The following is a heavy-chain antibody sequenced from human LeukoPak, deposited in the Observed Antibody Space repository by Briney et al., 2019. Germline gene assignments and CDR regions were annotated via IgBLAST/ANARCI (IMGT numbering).Heavy chain of an antibody. Sequence: GGSLRLSCAASGFTFSNHGMNWVRQTPGKGLEWVSAISGRGGNTYYADSVRGRFTISRDNSKNTLDLQMNSLRAEDTAVYYCAKGHYGDSDYWGQGTLVTVSS. CDR2: ISGRGGNT. CDR3: AKGHYGDSDY. CDR1: GFTFSNHG. J-gene: IGHJ4*02. D-gene: IGHD4-17*01. V-gene: IGHV3-23*01.